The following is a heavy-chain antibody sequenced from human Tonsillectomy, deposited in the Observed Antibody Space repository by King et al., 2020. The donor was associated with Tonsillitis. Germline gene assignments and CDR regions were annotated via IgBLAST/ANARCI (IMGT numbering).Heavy chain of an antibody. CDR2: ISGSGGST. D-gene: IGHD1-1*01. Sequence: VQLVESGGGLVQPGGSLRLSCAASGFTFSSYAMSWVRQAPGKGLEWVSSISGSGGSTYYADPVKGRFTISGDTSKNTLYLQMDSLRAEDTAIYYCAKSFLERRPAPFDYWGQGTLVTVSS. CDR3: AKSFLERRPAPFDY. J-gene: IGHJ4*02. V-gene: IGHV3-23*04. CDR1: GFTFSSYA.